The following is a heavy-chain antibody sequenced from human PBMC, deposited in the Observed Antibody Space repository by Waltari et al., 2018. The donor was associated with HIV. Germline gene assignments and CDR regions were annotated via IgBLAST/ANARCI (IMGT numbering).Heavy chain of an antibody. Sequence: QVQLQESGPGLVKPSETLSLTCTVSGGSISSYYWSWIRQPPGKGLEWIWYIYYSGSTNYNPSLKSRVTISVDTSKNQFSLKLSSVTAADTAVYYCARATLWFGELLDYWGQGTLVTVSS. CDR3: ARATLWFGELLDY. D-gene: IGHD3-10*01. V-gene: IGHV4-59*01. J-gene: IGHJ4*02. CDR1: GGSISSYY. CDR2: IYYSGST.